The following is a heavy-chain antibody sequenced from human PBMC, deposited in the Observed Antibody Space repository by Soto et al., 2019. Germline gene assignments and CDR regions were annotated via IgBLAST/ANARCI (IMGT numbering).Heavy chain of an antibody. J-gene: IGHJ4*02. CDR1: GGSISSGGYY. CDR3: ARPKFYSIFWSFDS. D-gene: IGHD2-21*01. CDR2: LYYSGST. V-gene: IGHV4-31*03. Sequence: PSETLSLTCTVSGGSISSGGYYWSWIRQHPGKGLEWIGYLYYSGSTYYNPSLKSRVTISVDTSKNQFSLKLSSVTAADTAVFYCARPKFYSIFWSFDSWGQGTLVTVSS.